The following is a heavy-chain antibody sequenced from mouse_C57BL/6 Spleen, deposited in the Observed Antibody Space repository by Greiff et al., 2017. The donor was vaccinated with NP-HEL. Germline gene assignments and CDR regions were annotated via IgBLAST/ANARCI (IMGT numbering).Heavy chain of an antibody. CDR2: IYPRSGNT. J-gene: IGHJ4*01. D-gene: IGHD2-10*02. V-gene: IGHV1-81*01. CDR1: GYTFTSYG. CDR3: ARVGLYDPPYYAMDY. Sequence: QVQLKQSGAELARPGASVKLSCKASGYTFTSYGISWVKQRTGQGLEWIGEIYPRSGNTYYNEKFKGKATLTADKSSSTAYMELRSLTSEDSAVYFCARVGLYDPPYYAMDYWGQGTSVTVSS.